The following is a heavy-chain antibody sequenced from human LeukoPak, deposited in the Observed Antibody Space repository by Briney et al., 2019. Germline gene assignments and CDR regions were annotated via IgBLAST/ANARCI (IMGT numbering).Heavy chain of an antibody. CDR3: ARGKASSRGYYYYYMDV. CDR1: GYTFTSYG. V-gene: IGHV1-18*01. J-gene: IGHJ6*03. CDR2: ISAYNGNT. Sequence: VASVKVSCKASGYTFTSYGISWVRQAPGQGLEWMGWISAYNGNTNYAQKLQGRVTMTTDTSTSTAYMELRSLRSDDTAVYYCARGKASSRGYYYYYMDVWGKGTTVTVPS.